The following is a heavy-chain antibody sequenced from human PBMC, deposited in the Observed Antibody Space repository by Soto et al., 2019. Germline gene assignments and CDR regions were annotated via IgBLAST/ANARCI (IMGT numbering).Heavy chain of an antibody. CDR2: IYYSGST. V-gene: IGHV4-31*03. Sequence: QVQLQESGPGLVKPSQTLSLTCTVSGGSISSGGYYWSWIRQHPGKGLEWIGYIYYSGSTYYNPSLKSRVTISVDTSKNQFSLKLSSVTAADTAVYYCARTPVLLWFGELLSYGMDVWGQGTTVTVSS. CDR1: GGSISSGGYY. J-gene: IGHJ6*02. D-gene: IGHD3-10*01. CDR3: ARTPVLLWFGELLSYGMDV.